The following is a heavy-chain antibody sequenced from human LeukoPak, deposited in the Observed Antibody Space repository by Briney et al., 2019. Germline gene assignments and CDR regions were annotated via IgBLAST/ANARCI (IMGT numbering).Heavy chain of an antibody. D-gene: IGHD6-13*01. V-gene: IGHV4-59*01. CDR1: GGSISSYY. CDR3: ATSIAAAEPDLFDY. J-gene: IGHJ4*02. CDR2: IYYSGST. Sequence: PSETLSLTCTVSGGSISSYYWCWIRQPPGKGLEWIGYIYYSGSTNYNPSLKSRVTISVDTSKNQFSLKLSSVTAADTAVYYCATSIAAAEPDLFDYWGQGTLVTVSS.